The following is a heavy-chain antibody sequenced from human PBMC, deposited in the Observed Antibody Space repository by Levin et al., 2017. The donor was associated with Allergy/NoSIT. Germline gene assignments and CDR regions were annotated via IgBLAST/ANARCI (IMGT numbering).Heavy chain of an antibody. CDR3: TSVGAAYGDYRRTGYFDY. V-gene: IGHV3-73*01. J-gene: IGHJ4*02. D-gene: IGHD4-17*01. CDR1: GFTFSGSA. CDR2: IRSKANSYAT. Sequence: ASVKVSCAASGFTFSGSAMHWVRQASGKGLEWVGRIRSKANSYATAYAASVKGRFTISRDDSKNTAYLQMNSLKTEDTAVYYCTSVGAAYGDYRRTGYFDYWGQGTLVTVSS.